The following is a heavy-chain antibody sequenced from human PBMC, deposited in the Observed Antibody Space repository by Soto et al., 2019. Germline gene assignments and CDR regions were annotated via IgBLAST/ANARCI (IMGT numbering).Heavy chain of an antibody. J-gene: IGHJ4*02. D-gene: IGHD1-1*01. CDR2: ISSSGSTT. CDR1: ACTLSGYT. CDR3: ARGIGKPCFDS. V-gene: IGHV3-48*02. Sequence: PGRSLRLSCAPSACTLSGYTMNWVRQAPGKGLEWLSYISSSGSTTYYADSVKGRFTISRDNARNALFLQMSSLRDEDTAVYYCARGIGKPCFDSWGQGALVTVSS.